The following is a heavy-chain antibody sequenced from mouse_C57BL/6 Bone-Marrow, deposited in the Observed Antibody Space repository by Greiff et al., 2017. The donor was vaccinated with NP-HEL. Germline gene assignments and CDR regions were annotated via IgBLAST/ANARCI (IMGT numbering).Heavy chain of an antibody. Sequence: EVKLQESGAELVRPGASVKLSCTASGFNIKDYYMHWVKQRPEQGLEWIGRIDPEDGDTEYAPKFQGKATMTADTSSNTAYLQLSSLTSEDTAVYYCTTKYYGSSSYWYFDVWGTGTTVTVSS. CDR3: TTKYYGSSSYWYFDV. CDR2: IDPEDGDT. J-gene: IGHJ1*03. CDR1: GFNIKDYY. D-gene: IGHD1-1*01. V-gene: IGHV14-1*01.